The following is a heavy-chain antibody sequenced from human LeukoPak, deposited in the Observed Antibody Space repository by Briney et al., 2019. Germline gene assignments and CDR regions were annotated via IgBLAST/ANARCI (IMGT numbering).Heavy chain of an antibody. J-gene: IGHJ6*02. D-gene: IGHD1-1*01. V-gene: IGHV1-69*13. CDR1: GYTFTSYY. CDR2: IIPIFGTA. Sequence: SVKVSCKASGYTFTSYYMHWVRQAPGQGLEWMGGIIPIFGTANYAQKFQGRVTITADESTSTAYMELSSLRFEDTAVYYCARGIQNYYYYGMDVWGQGTTVTVSS. CDR3: ARGIQNYYYYGMDV.